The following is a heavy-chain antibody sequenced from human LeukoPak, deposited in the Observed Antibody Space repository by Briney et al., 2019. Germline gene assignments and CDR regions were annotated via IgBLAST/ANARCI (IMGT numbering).Heavy chain of an antibody. D-gene: IGHD1-1*01. Sequence: PGGSLRLSCAASGFTFSSYAMSWVRQAPGKGLEWVSAVSGGGGSTYYADSLRGRFTISRDNSKSTLYLQMNGLRAEDTAIFYCAKSLFTSATGTGRAFHIWGQGTRVTVSS. CDR2: VSGGGGST. J-gene: IGHJ3*02. CDR3: AKSLFTSATGTGRAFHI. CDR1: GFTFSSYA. V-gene: IGHV3-23*01.